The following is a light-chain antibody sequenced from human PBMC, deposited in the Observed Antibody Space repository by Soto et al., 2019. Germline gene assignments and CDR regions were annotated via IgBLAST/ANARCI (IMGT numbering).Light chain of an antibody. CDR1: SSNIGAGYD. J-gene: IGLJ3*02. CDR3: QSYDSRLSGSV. CDR2: GNK. Sequence: QSVLTQPPSVSRAPGQTVTISCTGSSSNIGAGYDVHWYQQFPGTAPKLLIYGNKNRPSGVPGRFSGSKSGTLASLAVIGLQAEDEADYYCQSYDSRLSGSVFGGGTKVTVL. V-gene: IGLV1-40*01.